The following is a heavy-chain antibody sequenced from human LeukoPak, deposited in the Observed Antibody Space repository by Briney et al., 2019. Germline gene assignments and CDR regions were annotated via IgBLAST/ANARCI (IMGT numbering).Heavy chain of an antibody. CDR3: AKVPRVPATMRGSTSGNYYYYMDV. CDR1: GFTFNTYA. CDR2: ISGSGGSA. D-gene: IGHD2-2*01. J-gene: IGHJ6*03. V-gene: IGHV3-23*01. Sequence: GGSLRLSCAASGFTFNTYAMSWVRQAPGKGLEWVSAISGSGGSAYYADSVKGRFTISRDNSKNTVSLQMNSLRAEDTAIYYCAKVPRVPATMRGSTSGNYYYYMDVWGKGTTVTVSS.